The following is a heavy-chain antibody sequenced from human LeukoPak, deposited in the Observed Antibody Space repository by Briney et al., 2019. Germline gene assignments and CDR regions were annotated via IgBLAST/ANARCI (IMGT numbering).Heavy chain of an antibody. CDR3: AISRPIIGARVY. V-gene: IGHV3-74*01. D-gene: IGHD3-10*01. CDR1: GFTFSSYW. Sequence: GGSLRLSCAASGFTFSSYWMHWVRHAPGKGLVWVSRINSDGSSTRYADSVKGRFTISRDIARNTLFLQMNSLRAEDTAVYYCAISRPIIGARVYWGQGTLVTVSS. J-gene: IGHJ4*02. CDR2: INSDGSST.